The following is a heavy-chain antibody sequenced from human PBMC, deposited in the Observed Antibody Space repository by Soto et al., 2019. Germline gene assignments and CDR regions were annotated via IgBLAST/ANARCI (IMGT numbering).Heavy chain of an antibody. J-gene: IGHJ6*03. CDR1: GFTFSSYW. Sequence: GGSLRLSCAASGFTFSSYWMSWVRQAPGKGLEWVANIKQDGSEKYYVDSVKGRFTISRDNAKNSLYLQMNSLRAEDTAVYYCARGAYGSGSLRLSDYYYYMDVWGKGTTVTVSS. CDR3: ARGAYGSGSLRLSDYYYYMDV. V-gene: IGHV3-7*01. CDR2: IKQDGSEK. D-gene: IGHD3-10*01.